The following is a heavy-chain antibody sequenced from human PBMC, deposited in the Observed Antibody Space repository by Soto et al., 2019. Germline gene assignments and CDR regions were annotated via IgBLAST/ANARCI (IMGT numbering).Heavy chain of an antibody. CDR1: GGSISSGDYY. Sequence: SETLSLTCTVSGGSISSGDYYWSWIRQPPGKGLEWIGYIYYSGSTYYNPSLKSRVTISVDTSKNQFSLKLSSVTAADTAVYYCATYYYGSGSPNWFDPWGQGTLVTVS. CDR3: ATYYYGSGSPNWFDP. CDR2: IYYSGST. V-gene: IGHV4-30-4*01. J-gene: IGHJ5*02. D-gene: IGHD3-10*01.